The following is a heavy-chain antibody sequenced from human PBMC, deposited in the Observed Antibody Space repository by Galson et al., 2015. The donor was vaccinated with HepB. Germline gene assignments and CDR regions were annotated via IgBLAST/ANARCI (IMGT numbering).Heavy chain of an antibody. CDR3: ARDWSLSMTTVTHPPDY. J-gene: IGHJ4*02. V-gene: IGHV3-7*03. CDR1: GFTFSNYW. CDR2: IKQGGSEE. Sequence: SLRLSCATSGFTFSNYWMSWVRQAPGKGLEWVANIKQGGSEEYYVDSVKGRFTISRDNAKSSLFLQMNSLRAEDTAVYYCARDWSLSMTTVTHPPDYWGQGILVTVSS. D-gene: IGHD4-17*01.